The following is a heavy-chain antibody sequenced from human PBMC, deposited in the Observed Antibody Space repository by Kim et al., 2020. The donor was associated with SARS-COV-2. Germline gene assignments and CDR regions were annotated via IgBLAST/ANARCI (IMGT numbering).Heavy chain of an antibody. CDR3: ATQQLVPFWGMDV. J-gene: IGHJ6*02. CDR2: IYYSGST. Sequence: SETLSLTCTVSGGSISSSSYYWGWIRQPPGKGLEWIGSIYYSGSTYYNPSLKSRVTISVDTSKNQFSLKLSSVTAADTAVYYCATQQLVPFWGMDVWGQGTTVTVSS. D-gene: IGHD6-13*01. CDR1: GGSISSSSYY. V-gene: IGHV4-39*01.